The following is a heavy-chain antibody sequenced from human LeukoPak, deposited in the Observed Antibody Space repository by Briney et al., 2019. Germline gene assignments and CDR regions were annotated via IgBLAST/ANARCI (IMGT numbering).Heavy chain of an antibody. J-gene: IGHJ1*01. CDR3: AKESGSRSYGAYFPH. CDR2: ISSSSTYM. D-gene: IGHD6-13*01. CDR1: GFTFSSYS. Sequence: GGSLRLSCAASGFTFSSYSINWVRQAPGKGLEWVSSISSSSTYMQYADSVKGRFTISRDNSKSTLYLQMNSLRAEDTAVYYCAKESGSRSYGAYFPHWGQGTLVTVSS. V-gene: IGHV3-21*01.